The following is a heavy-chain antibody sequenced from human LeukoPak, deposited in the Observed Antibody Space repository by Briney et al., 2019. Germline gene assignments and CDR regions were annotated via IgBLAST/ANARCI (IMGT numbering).Heavy chain of an antibody. J-gene: IGHJ6*03. D-gene: IGHD3-10*01. CDR1: GFTFSRYW. V-gene: IGHV3-7*01. CDR3: GRDGELLWFGNVDYYYMDV. Sequence: GGSLRLSCAASGFTFSRYWMSWVRQAPGRGLEWVANMNQDGSEKHYVDSVRGRFTISRDNAKNSLHLQMNGLRVEDTAVYHCGRDGELLWFGNVDYYYMDVWGKGTTVTVSS. CDR2: MNQDGSEK.